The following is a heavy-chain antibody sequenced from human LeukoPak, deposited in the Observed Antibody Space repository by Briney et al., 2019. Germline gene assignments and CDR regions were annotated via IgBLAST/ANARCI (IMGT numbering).Heavy chain of an antibody. CDR2: IYSGGST. V-gene: IGHV3-53*01. Sequence: GGSLRLSCAASGFTVSSNYMSWVRQAPGKGLEWVSVIYSGGSTYYADSVKGRFTISRDNSKNTLYLQMNSLRAEDTAVYYCARAEGAYYYYYMDVWGKGTTVTVSS. CDR3: ARAEGAYYYYYMDV. CDR1: GFTVSSNY. J-gene: IGHJ6*03. D-gene: IGHD3-16*01.